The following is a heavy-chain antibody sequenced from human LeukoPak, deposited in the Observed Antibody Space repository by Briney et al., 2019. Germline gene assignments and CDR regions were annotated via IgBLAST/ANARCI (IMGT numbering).Heavy chain of an antibody. V-gene: IGHV1-69*01. Sequence: SVKASCKASGGTFSSYAISWVRQAPGQGLEWMGGIIPIFGTANYAQKFQGRVTITADESTSTAYMELSSLRSEDTAVYYCASGRFPYYFDYWGQGTLVTVSS. J-gene: IGHJ4*02. CDR1: GGTFSSYA. CDR3: ASGRFPYYFDY. D-gene: IGHD3-3*01. CDR2: IIPIFGTA.